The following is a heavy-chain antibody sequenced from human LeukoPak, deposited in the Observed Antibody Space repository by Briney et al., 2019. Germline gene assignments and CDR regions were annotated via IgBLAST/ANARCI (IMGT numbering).Heavy chain of an antibody. Sequence: HPGGSLRLSCAASGFTFSSYAMSWVRQAPGKGLEWVSAISGSGGSTYYADSVRGRFTISRDNSKNTLYLQMNSLKAEDTAVYYCAKRALLGFGELYYFDYWGQGTLVTVSS. D-gene: IGHD3-10*01. J-gene: IGHJ4*02. CDR1: GFTFSSYA. V-gene: IGHV3-23*01. CDR2: ISGSGGST. CDR3: AKRALLGFGELYYFDY.